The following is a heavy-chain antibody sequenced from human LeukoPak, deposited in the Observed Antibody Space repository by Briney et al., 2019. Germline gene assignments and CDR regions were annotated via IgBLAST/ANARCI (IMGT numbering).Heavy chain of an antibody. CDR2: ISGSGGST. J-gene: IGHJ4*02. CDR3: SKDLDDILTGLFDY. D-gene: IGHD3-9*01. Sequence: PGGSLRLSCAASGFTFSSYAMSWVRQAPGKGLEWVSAISGSGGSTYYADSVKGRFTISRDNSKNTLYLQMNSLRAEDTAVYYCSKDLDDILTGLFDYWGQGTLVTVSS. CDR1: GFTFSSYA. V-gene: IGHV3-23*01.